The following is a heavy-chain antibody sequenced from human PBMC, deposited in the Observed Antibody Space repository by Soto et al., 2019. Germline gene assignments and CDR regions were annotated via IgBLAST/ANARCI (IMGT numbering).Heavy chain of an antibody. CDR2: IIPIFGTA. D-gene: IGHD3-3*01. CDR3: ARNSDEWLSTNAVYYYYYGMDV. J-gene: IGHJ6*02. V-gene: IGHV1-69*01. Sequence: QGQLVQSGAEVKKPGSSVKVSCKSSGCTFRSYAISWVRQAPGQGLEWMGGIIPIFGTANYAQKFQGRVTITADESTSTAYMELSSLRSEDTAVYYCARNSDEWLSTNAVYYYYYGMDVWGQGTTVTVSS. CDR1: GCTFRSYA.